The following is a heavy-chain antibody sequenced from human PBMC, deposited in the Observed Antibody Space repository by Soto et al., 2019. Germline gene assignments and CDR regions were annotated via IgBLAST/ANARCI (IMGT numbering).Heavy chain of an antibody. Sequence: EVQLVESGGGLVKPGGSLRLSCAASGFTFSSYSMNWVRQAPGKGLEWVSSISSSSSYIYYADSVKGRFTISRDNAKNSLYLQMNSLRAEDTAVYYCARDLRLLYDYIWGSETLQFDYWGQGTLVTVSS. CDR1: GFTFSSYS. V-gene: IGHV3-21*01. J-gene: IGHJ4*02. CDR3: ARDLRLLYDYIWGSETLQFDY. CDR2: ISSSSSYI. D-gene: IGHD3-16*01.